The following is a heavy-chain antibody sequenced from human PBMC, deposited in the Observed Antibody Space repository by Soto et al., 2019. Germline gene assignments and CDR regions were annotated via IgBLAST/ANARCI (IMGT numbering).Heavy chain of an antibody. Sequence: SETLSLTCSVSGGSISSGYYYWSWIRQPPGKGLEWIGYIYYSGSTNYNPSLKSRVTISVDTSKNQFSLKLSSVTAADTAVYYCARGGNSYGYNSAYFDYWGQGTLVTVSS. D-gene: IGHD5-18*01. J-gene: IGHJ4*02. CDR3: ARGGNSYGYNSAYFDY. CDR2: IYYSGST. CDR1: GGSISSGYYY. V-gene: IGHV4-61*01.